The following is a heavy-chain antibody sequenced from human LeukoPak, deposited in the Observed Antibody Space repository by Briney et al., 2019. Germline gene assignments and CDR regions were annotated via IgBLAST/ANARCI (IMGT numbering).Heavy chain of an antibody. CDR3: ASEYSSSSGHF. J-gene: IGHJ4*02. D-gene: IGHD6-6*01. CDR1: GFTFSYYW. CDR2: INSDGSTT. Sequence: GGSLRLSCAASGFTFSYYWMHWVRQAPRKGLVSVSRINSDGSTTSYADSVKGRLTISRDNAKNTLYLQMNSLRAEDTAVYYCASEYSSSSGHFWGQGTLVTVSS. V-gene: IGHV3-74*01.